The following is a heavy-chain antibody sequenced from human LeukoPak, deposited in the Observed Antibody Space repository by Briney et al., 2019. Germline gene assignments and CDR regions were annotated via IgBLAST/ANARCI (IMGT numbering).Heavy chain of an antibody. Sequence: PGGSLRLSCAASGFIFSNYWVGWVRQAPGKGLEWVAVIWYDGSNKYYADSVKGRFTISRDNSKNTLYLQMNSLRAEDTAVYYCARDQLDYSNYQPFDYWGQGTLVTVSS. V-gene: IGHV3-33*08. CDR2: IWYDGSNK. D-gene: IGHD4-11*01. CDR3: ARDQLDYSNYQPFDY. CDR1: GFIFSNYW. J-gene: IGHJ4*02.